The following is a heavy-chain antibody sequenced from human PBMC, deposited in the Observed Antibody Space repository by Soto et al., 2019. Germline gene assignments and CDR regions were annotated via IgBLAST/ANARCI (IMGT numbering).Heavy chain of an antibody. V-gene: IGHV1-2*02. CDR3: ARALTDWLLPDY. D-gene: IGHD3-9*01. J-gene: IGHJ4*02. CDR1: GYTFTDYY. Sequence: VASVKVSCKASGYTFTDYYMHWVRQAPGQGLEWMGWINPNSGGTNYAQKFQGRVTMTRDTSISTAFMELSRLTSDDTAVYYRARALTDWLLPDYWGQGTPVTVSS. CDR2: INPNSGGT.